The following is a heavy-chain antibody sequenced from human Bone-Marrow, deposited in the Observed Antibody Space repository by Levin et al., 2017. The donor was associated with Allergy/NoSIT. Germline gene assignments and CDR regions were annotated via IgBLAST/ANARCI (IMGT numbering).Heavy chain of an antibody. CDR1: GSSISSGYY. V-gene: IGHV4-38-2*02. CDR2: IYHSGST. J-gene: IGHJ5*02. CDR3: ARRRMITFGGVIHNWFDP. Sequence: SETLSLTCTVSGSSISSGYYWGWIRQPPGKGLEWIGSIYHSGSTYYNPSLKSRVTISVDTSKNQFSLKLSSVTAADTAVYYCARRRMITFGGVIHNWFDPWGQGTLVTVSS. D-gene: IGHD3-16*02.